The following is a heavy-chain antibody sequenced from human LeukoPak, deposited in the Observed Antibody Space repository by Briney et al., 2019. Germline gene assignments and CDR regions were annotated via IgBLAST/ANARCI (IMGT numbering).Heavy chain of an antibody. CDR1: GGSFSGYY. D-gene: IGHD1-14*01. CDR2: INHSVST. V-gene: IGHV4-34*01. J-gene: IGHJ4*02. Sequence: SETLSLTCAVYGGSFSGYYWSWIRQPPGKGLEWIGEINHSVSTNYNPSLKSRVTISVDTSKNQFSLKLSSVTAADTAVYYCAREHTGFDYWGQGTLVTVSS. CDR3: AREHTGFDY.